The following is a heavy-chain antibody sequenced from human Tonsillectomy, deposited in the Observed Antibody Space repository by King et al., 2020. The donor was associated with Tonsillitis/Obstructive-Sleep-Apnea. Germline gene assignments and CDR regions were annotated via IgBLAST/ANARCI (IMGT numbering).Heavy chain of an antibody. J-gene: IGHJ6*02. D-gene: IGHD6-13*01. CDR1: GDSFTSYW. V-gene: IGHV5-10-1*03. Sequence: VQLVESGAEVKKPGESLRISCKGSGDSFTSYWINWVRQMPGKGLEWMGRMDPSDAYTNYSPSFQGRVTISADKSTSTAYLQWSSLKASDTAMYYCADGQNIAAASMDVWGQGTTVTVSS. CDR2: MDPSDAYT. CDR3: ADGQNIAAASMDV.